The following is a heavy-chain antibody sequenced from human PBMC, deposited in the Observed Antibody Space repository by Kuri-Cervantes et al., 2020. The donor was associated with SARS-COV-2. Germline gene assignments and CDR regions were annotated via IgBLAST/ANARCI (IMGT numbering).Heavy chain of an antibody. D-gene: IGHD5-18*01. V-gene: IGHV4-31*03. CDR2: IYYSGST. J-gene: IGHJ4*02. Sequence: SETLSLTCTVSGGPISSGGYYWSWIRQHPGKGLEWIGYIYYSGSTYYNPSLKSRVTMSIATSKNQFSLRLSSVTAADTAVYYCAREGMVTRSTNWGQGTLVTVSS. CDR1: GGPISSGGYY. CDR3: AREGMVTRSTN.